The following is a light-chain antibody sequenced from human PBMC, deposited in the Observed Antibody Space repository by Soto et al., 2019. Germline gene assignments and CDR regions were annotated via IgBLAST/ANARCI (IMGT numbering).Light chain of an antibody. CDR2: AAS. CDR1: QAISNY. Sequence: DIQMTQSPSSLSASVGDRVTITFRASQAISNYLAWYQQKPGKVPKLLIYAASTLQSGATSRFSGSGSGTDFTRTIRSLQPEHVATYYLQNDNVAPTFGGGTKVEIQ. J-gene: IGKJ4*01. V-gene: IGKV1-27*01. CDR3: QNDNVAPT.